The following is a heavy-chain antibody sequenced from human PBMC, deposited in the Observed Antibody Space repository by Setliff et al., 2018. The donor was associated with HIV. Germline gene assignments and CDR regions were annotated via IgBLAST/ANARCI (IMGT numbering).Heavy chain of an antibody. CDR2: ISAYNGNT. V-gene: IGHV1-18*01. J-gene: IGHJ4*02. D-gene: IGHD1-26*01. CDR3: ARNSGSYWAY. CDR1: GYTFSSYG. Sequence: ASVKVSCKASGYTFSSYGISWVRQAPGQGVEWMGWISAYNGNTNYAQKLQGRVTMTTDTSTSTAYMELSSLRSEDTAVYYCARNSGSYWAYWGQGTLVTVSS.